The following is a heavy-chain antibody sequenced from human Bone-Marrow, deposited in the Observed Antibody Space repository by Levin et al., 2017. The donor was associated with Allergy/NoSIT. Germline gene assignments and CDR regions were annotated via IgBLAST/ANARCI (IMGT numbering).Heavy chain of an antibody. CDR1: GFSLSPSGVG. CDR2: IYWDDDK. D-gene: IGHD2-15*01. CDR3: AHRLRYCSGGNCDSYFDY. V-gene: IGHV2-5*02. J-gene: IGHJ4*02. Sequence: ASGPTLVKPTQTLTLTCTFSGFSLSPSGVGVGWIRQPPGKALEWLALIYWDDDKLYSPSLKSRLTITKDTSKNQVVLTMTNMDPVDTATYYCAHRLRYCSGGNCDSYFDYWGQGTLVTVSS.